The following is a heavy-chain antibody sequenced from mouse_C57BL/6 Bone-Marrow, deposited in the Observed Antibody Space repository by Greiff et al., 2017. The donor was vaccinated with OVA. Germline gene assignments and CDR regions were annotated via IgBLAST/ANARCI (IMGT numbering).Heavy chain of an antibody. Sequence: VQLHQSGPVLVKPGPSGKISCKASGFTFTDYSMPWVKQSHGRSLEWIGLVYPYNGGTSYNQKFKGKATLTVDTSSSTAYMELNSLTSEDSAVYYCAREGKAWFAYWGQGTLVTVSA. J-gene: IGHJ3*01. CDR1: GFTFTDYS. CDR2: VYPYNGGT. D-gene: IGHD1-3*01. V-gene: IGHV1-36*01. CDR3: AREGKAWFAY.